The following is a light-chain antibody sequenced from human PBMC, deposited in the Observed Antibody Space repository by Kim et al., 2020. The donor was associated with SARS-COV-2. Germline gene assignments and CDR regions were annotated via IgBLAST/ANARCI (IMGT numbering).Light chain of an antibody. CDR3: QQSGSSPLT. Sequence: SLGERATLSCTASQSVSSSNLAWYQQKPRQAPRLLIYGASTRAAGIPDRFSGSGSGTDFTLTLSRLEPEDFAGYYCQQSGSSPLTFGGGTKVEIK. J-gene: IGKJ4*01. V-gene: IGKV3-20*01. CDR1: QSVSSSN. CDR2: GAS.